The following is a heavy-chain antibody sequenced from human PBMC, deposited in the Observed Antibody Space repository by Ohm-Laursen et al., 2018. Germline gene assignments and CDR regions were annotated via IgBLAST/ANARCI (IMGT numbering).Heavy chain of an antibody. D-gene: IGHD6-13*01. CDR1: GASINSHH. CDR2: VYYSGNT. Sequence: TLSLTCTVSGASINSHHWSFIRQPPGKGLEWIAFVYYSGNTYYNPSLKSWVSMSVDTSNNQFSLQLRYVTAADTAVYYCARSGSPSRAWYSFDSWGQGTLVTVSS. CDR3: ARSGSPSRAWYSFDS. V-gene: IGHV4-59*11. J-gene: IGHJ4*02.